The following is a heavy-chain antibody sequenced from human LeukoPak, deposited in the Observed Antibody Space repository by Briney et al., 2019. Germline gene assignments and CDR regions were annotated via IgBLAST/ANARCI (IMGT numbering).Heavy chain of an antibody. Sequence: GGSLRLSCAAPGFAFSSFAMGWVRQSAGKGLEWLSTINGGGNTTFYADSVKGRFTISRDNSKNTLYLHMDSLRPDDTAIYYCTKELHVAVAVADYYYFYMDAWGRGTAVTVSS. CDR2: INGGGNTT. J-gene: IGHJ6*03. D-gene: IGHD6-19*01. CDR1: GFAFSSFA. CDR3: TKELHVAVAVADYYYFYMDA. V-gene: IGHV3-23*01.